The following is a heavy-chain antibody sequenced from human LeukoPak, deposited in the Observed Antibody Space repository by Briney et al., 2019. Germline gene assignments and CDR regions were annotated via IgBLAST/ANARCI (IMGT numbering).Heavy chain of an antibody. CDR3: ARRLAAAGTEGPWFDP. CDR1: GGSISSYY. D-gene: IGHD6-13*01. J-gene: IGHJ5*02. V-gene: IGHV4-59*08. CDR2: IYYSGST. Sequence: SETLSLTCTVSGGSISSYYWSWIRRPPGKGLEWIGYIYYSGSTNYNPSLKSRVTISVDTSKNQFSLKLSSVTAADTAVYYCARRLAAAGTEGPWFDPWGQGTLVTVSS.